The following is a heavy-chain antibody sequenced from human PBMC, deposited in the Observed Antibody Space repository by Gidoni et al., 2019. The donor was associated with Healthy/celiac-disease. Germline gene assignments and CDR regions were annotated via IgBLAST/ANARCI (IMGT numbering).Heavy chain of an antibody. V-gene: IGHV4-4*02. Sequence: QVQLQYSGPGLVNPSGTLSLTCAVSGCSISSSNWWSWVRQPPGKGLEWIGEIYHSGSTNYNPSLKSRVTISVDKSKNQFSLKLSSVTAADTAVYYCARATYYYDSSGYYPIDYWGQGTLVTVSS. CDR3: ARATYYYDSSGYYPIDY. CDR2: IYHSGST. CDR1: GCSISSSNW. D-gene: IGHD3-22*01. J-gene: IGHJ4*02.